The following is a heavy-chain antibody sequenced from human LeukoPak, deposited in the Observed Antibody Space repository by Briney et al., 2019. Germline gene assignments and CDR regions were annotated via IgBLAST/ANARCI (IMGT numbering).Heavy chain of an antibody. CDR2: ISWSGDRM. D-gene: IGHD2-2*01. V-gene: IGHV3-9*01. CDR1: GFTFEDHV. CDR3: AKDLGGSATTV. Sequence: GGPLRLSCAASGFTFEDHVMHWVQHAPGKGLEWVSSISWSGDRMGYADAVKGRFTISRDNAKNSLFLQMNSLRVEDTALYYCAKDLGGSATTVWGQGTLVTVSS. J-gene: IGHJ4*02.